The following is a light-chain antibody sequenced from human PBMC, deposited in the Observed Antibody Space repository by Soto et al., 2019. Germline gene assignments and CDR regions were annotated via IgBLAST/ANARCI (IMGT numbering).Light chain of an antibody. V-gene: IGKV3-20*01. CDR2: GAS. CDR1: QSVSSNY. J-gene: IGKJ5*01. Sequence: EIVLTQSPGTLSLSPGERATLSCRASQSVSSNYLAWYQQKPGQAPRLLIYGASSRATGIPDRFSGSGSGTDFTLTISSLQSEDFAVYYCQQYGTSPPTFGQGTRLEIK. CDR3: QQYGTSPPT.